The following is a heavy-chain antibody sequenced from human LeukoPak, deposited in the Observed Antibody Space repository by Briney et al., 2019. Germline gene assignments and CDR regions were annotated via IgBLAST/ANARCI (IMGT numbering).Heavy chain of an antibody. CDR2: ISDGGDGT. D-gene: IGHD3-9*01. CDR1: GFTFSNYA. V-gene: IGHV3-23*01. J-gene: IGHJ4*02. Sequence: GGSLRLSCAASGFTFSNYAMNWVRQAPGKGLEWVSAISDGGDGTYYADSVKGRFTISRDNSKNTLYLQMNSLRAEDTAVYYCARNHHPNENYDILTGTFDYWGQGTLVTVSS. CDR3: ARNHHPNENYDILTGTFDY.